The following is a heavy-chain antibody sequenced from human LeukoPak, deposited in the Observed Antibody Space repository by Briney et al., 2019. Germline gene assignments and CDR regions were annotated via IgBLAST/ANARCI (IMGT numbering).Heavy chain of an antibody. D-gene: IGHD1-1*01. J-gene: IGHJ5*02. V-gene: IGHV4-4*02. CDR1: GGSISSINW. CDR2: ICHSGST. Sequence: SETLSLTCAVSGGSISSINWRSWVRQPPGKGLEWIGEICHSGSTNYNPSLKSRVTISVDTSKNQFSLKLSSVTAADTAVYYCARPRRQFTTGTTNWFDPWGQGTLVTVSS. CDR3: ARPRRQFTTGTTNWFDP.